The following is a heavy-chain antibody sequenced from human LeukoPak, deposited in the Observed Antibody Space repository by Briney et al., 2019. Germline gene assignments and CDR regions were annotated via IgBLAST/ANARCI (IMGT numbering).Heavy chain of an antibody. D-gene: IGHD2-15*01. J-gene: IGHJ4*02. CDR1: GFTFSSYE. Sequence: AGGSLRLSCAASGFTFSSYEMNWVRQAPGKGLEWVSYISSSGSTVYYADSVKGRFTISRDNAKNSLYLQMNSLRAEDTAVYYCARGYCSGGSCYSWAYWGQGTLVTVSS. CDR3: ARGYCSGGSCYSWAY. CDR2: ISSSGSTV. V-gene: IGHV3-48*03.